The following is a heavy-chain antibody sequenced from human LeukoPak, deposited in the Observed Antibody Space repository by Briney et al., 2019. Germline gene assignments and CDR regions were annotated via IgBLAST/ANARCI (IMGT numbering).Heavy chain of an antibody. D-gene: IGHD2-15*01. V-gene: IGHV4-59*11. J-gene: IGHJ5*02. Sequence: SETLSLTCTVSGGSISSHYWSWIRQPPGMGLEWIGYIYYSGSTNYNPSLKSRVTISVDTSKNQFSLKLSSVTAADTAVYYCARVLGYCSGGSCPEGFDPWGQGTLVTVSS. CDR2: IYYSGST. CDR3: ARVLGYCSGGSCPEGFDP. CDR1: GGSISSHY.